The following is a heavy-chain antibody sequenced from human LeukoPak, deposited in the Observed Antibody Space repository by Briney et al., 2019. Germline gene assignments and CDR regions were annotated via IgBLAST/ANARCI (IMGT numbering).Heavy chain of an antibody. D-gene: IGHD1-1*01. CDR3: ARENGLTGLDC. V-gene: IGHV3-48*04. CDR1: GFTFNNYS. CDR2: ISSSSTTI. J-gene: IGHJ4*02. Sequence: TGGSLRLSCAASGFTFNNYSMNWVRQAPGKGLEWVSYISSSSTTIYYADSVKGRFTISRDNAKNSLYLQMNSLRAEDTAVYYCARENGLTGLDCWGQGTLVTVSS.